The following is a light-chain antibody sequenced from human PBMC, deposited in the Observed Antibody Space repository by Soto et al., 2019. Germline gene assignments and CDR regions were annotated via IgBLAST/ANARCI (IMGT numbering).Light chain of an antibody. CDR2: RVS. V-gene: IGKV1-5*03. J-gene: IGKJ1*01. CDR1: QTVSIW. Sequence: DIQMTQSPSTLSASVGDRVTITCRASQTVSIWLAWFQQKPGKAPNLLIYRVSSVESGVPSRFSGSGSGTEFTLTISNLQPDDFATDYCQQYADSSWTFGQGTKVE. CDR3: QQYADSSWT.